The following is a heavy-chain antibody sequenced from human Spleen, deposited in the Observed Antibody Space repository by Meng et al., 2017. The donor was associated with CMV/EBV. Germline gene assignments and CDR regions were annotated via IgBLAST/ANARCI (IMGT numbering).Heavy chain of an antibody. Sequence: GESLKISCAASGFTFSSYWMHWVRQAPGKGLVWVATIKQDGSDKKYVDSVKGRFTISRDDSKNTLYLQMNSLKTEDTAVYYCNLPYYYDSSGFLDVWGQGTTVTVSS. CDR1: GFTFSSYW. CDR2: IKQDGSDK. CDR3: NLPYYYDSSGFLDV. J-gene: IGHJ6*02. V-gene: IGHV3-7*03. D-gene: IGHD3-22*01.